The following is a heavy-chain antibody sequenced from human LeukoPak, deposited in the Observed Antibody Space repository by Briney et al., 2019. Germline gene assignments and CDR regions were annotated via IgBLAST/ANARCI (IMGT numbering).Heavy chain of an antibody. V-gene: IGHV4-34*01. Sequence: SETLSLTCAVYGGSFSGYYWSWIRQPPGKGLEWIGEINHSGSTNYNPSLKSRVTMSVDTSKNQFSLKLSSVTAADTAVYYCARPSYYYGSGSYYKGRYYFDYWGQGTLVTVSS. D-gene: IGHD3-10*01. CDR1: GGSFSGYY. CDR2: INHSGST. J-gene: IGHJ4*02. CDR3: ARPSYYYGSGSYYKGRYYFDY.